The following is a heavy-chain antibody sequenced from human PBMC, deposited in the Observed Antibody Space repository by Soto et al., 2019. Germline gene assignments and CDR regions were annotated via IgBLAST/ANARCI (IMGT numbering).Heavy chain of an antibody. CDR2: LSAHSGKS. CDR3: TRGQIYFDY. V-gene: IGHV1-18*01. Sequence: QVHLVQSGAEVKKPGASVKVSCKASGYTLNTYGVHWVRQAPGRGLEWVGWLSAHSGKSDYAQSFQDRVTITTDTSTSTAYMDLRSLRSDDTAVYYCTRGQIYFDYWGQGTLVTVSS. CDR1: GYTLNTYG. J-gene: IGHJ4*02.